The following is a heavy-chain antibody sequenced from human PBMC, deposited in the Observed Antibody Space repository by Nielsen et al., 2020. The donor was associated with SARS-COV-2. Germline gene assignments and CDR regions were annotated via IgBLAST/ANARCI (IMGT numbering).Heavy chain of an antibody. CDR1: GYTLTELS. D-gene: IGHD3-3*01. Sequence: ASVKVSCKVSGYTLTELSMHWVRQAPGQGLEWMGWISAYNGNTNYAQKLQGRVTMTTDTSTSTAYMELRSLRSDDTAVYYCARGHWNFGVVLSYYYYYGMDVWGQGTTVTVSS. J-gene: IGHJ6*02. CDR2: ISAYNGNT. CDR3: ARGHWNFGVVLSYYYYYGMDV. V-gene: IGHV1-18*01.